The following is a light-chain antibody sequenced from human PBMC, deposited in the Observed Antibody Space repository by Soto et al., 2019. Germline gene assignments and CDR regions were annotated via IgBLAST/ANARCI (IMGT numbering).Light chain of an antibody. CDR2: WAS. Sequence: DIVMTQSPDSLAVSLGERATINCKSSQSVLHTSYNKNYLAWYQQKPGHPPKVLIYWASTRESGVPDRFSGSGSGTDFTLTISDLQTTDVVVYYYQLSYNSPLTFGGGTNVEIK. CDR3: QLSYNSPLT. CDR1: QSVLHTSYNKNY. V-gene: IGKV4-1*01. J-gene: IGKJ4*01.